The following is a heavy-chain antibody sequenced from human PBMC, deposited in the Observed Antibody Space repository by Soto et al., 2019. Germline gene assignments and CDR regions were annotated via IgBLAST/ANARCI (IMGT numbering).Heavy chain of an antibody. CDR1: GFTVSGNY. CDR3: ASSLVVATLLGYGMDV. V-gene: IGHV3-53*01. CDR2: IYSGART. J-gene: IGHJ6*02. D-gene: IGHD2-15*01. Sequence: GGSLRLSCAASGFTVSGNYMSWVRQAPGKGLEWVSVIYSGARTYYAYSVKGRFTISRDNSKNTLYLQMNSLRAEATAVYYCASSLVVATLLGYGMDVWGQGTTVTVSS.